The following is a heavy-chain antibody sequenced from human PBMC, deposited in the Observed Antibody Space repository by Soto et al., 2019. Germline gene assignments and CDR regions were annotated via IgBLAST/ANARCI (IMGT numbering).Heavy chain of an antibody. V-gene: IGHV1-18*04. Sequence: ASVKVSCKASGYTFLNYGLSWVRQAPGQGLEWMGWISIYNDNIDYIEKLQGRVTMTTDTSTGTVYMELRSLRSDDTAVYYCARRSGTTIFDYWGQGTLVTVPS. D-gene: IGHD1-1*01. J-gene: IGHJ4*02. CDR2: ISIYNDNI. CDR1: GYTFLNYG. CDR3: ARRSGTTIFDY.